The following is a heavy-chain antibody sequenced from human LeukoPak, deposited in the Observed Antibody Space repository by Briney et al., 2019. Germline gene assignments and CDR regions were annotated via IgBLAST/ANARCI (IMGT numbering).Heavy chain of an antibody. CDR3: AKDRGRYCSGGSCYTTHYFDY. CDR2: IRYDGSNK. D-gene: IGHD2-15*01. CDR1: GFPFSSYG. V-gene: IGHV3-30*02. Sequence: PGGSLRLSCAASGFPFSSYGMHWVRQAPGKGLEWVAFIRYDGSNKYYADSVKGRFTISRDNSKNTLYLQMNSLRAEDTAVYYCAKDRGRYCSGGSCYTTHYFDYWGQGTLVTVSS. J-gene: IGHJ4*02.